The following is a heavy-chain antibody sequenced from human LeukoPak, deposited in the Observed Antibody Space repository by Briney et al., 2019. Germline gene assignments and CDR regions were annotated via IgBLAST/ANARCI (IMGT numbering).Heavy chain of an antibody. V-gene: IGHV4-59*01. J-gene: IGHJ5*02. CDR2: IYYSGST. Sequence: SETLSLTCTVSGGSISSYYWSWIRQPPGKGLEWIGYIYYSGSTNYNPSLKSRVTISVDTSKNQFSLKLSSVTAADTAVYYCARGGPYYDSSVAGTYNWFDPWGQGTLVTVSS. CDR1: GGSISSYY. CDR3: ARGGPYYDSSVAGTYNWFDP. D-gene: IGHD3-22*01.